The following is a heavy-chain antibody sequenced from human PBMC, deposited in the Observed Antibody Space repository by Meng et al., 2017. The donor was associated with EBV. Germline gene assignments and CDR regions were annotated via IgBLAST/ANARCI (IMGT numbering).Heavy chain of an antibody. J-gene: IGHJ5*02. CDR1: GYTFSSYG. CDR2: ISAYNGNT. D-gene: IGHD5-12*01. CDR3: ARETSGYDFNWFDP. V-gene: IGHV1-18*01. Sequence: QVHVGPSGAEVTKPGASVKVSWKASGYTFSSYGISWGRQAPGQGLEWIGWISAYNGNTNYAQKLQGRVTMTTDTSTSTAYMELRSLRSDDTAVYYCARETSGYDFNWFDPWGQGTLVTVSS.